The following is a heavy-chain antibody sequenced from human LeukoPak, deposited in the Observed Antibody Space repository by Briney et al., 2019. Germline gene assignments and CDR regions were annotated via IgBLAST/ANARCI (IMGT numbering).Heavy chain of an antibody. J-gene: IGHJ4*02. CDR2: INPSGGST. V-gene: IGHV1-46*01. Sequence: GASVKVSCKASGYTFTIYYMHWVRQAPGQGLEWMGIINPSGGSTSYAQKFQGRVTMTRDTSTSTVYMELSSLRSEDTAVYYCARDHQYCSGGSCYSNFDYWGQGTLVTVSS. D-gene: IGHD2-15*01. CDR1: GYTFTIYY. CDR3: ARDHQYCSGGSCYSNFDY.